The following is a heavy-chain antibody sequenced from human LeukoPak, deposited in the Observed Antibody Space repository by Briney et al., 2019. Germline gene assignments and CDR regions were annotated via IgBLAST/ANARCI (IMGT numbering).Heavy chain of an antibody. CDR3: ASYGSGSYYNDHY. CDR1: GASISSGDYY. Sequence: PSETLSLTCTVSGASISSGDYYWSWIRQPPGKGLEWIGYIYYSGSTYYNPSLKSRVTISVDTSKNQFSLKLSSVTAADTAVYYCASYGSGSYYNDHYWGQGTLVTVSS. V-gene: IGHV4-30-4*01. D-gene: IGHD3-10*01. CDR2: IYYSGST. J-gene: IGHJ4*02.